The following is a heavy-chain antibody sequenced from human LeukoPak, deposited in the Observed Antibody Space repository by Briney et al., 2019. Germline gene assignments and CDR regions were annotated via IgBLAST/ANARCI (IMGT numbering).Heavy chain of an antibody. Sequence: SETLSLTCTVSGGSISGYYWSWIRQPPGKGLEWIGYIYYSGSTNYNPSLKSRVTISVDTSKNQFSLKLSSVTAADTAVYYCARREVCSSTSCYVGWFDPWGQGTLVTVSS. CDR3: ARREVCSSTSCYVGWFDP. CDR2: IYYSGST. J-gene: IGHJ5*02. V-gene: IGHV4-59*01. CDR1: GGSISGYY. D-gene: IGHD2-2*01.